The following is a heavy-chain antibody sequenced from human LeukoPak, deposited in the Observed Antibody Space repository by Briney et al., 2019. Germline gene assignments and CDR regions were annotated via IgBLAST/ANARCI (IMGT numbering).Heavy chain of an antibody. D-gene: IGHD5-12*01. CDR1: GGSISSSDYY. J-gene: IGHJ5*02. CDR3: ARGLTRGYTYGGCFDP. Sequence: SETLSLTCTVSGGSISSSDYYWGWIRQPPGKGLEWIASIYYSGSTYYSPSLKSGVTIPVDTSKNQFSLKLRSVTATDTAVYYCARGLTRGYTYGGCFDPWGQGTLVTVSS. V-gene: IGHV4-39*01. CDR2: IYYSGST.